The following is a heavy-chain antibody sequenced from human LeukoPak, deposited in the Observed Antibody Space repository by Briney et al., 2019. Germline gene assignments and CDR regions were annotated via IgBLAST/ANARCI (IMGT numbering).Heavy chain of an antibody. CDR2: ISGSGGST. J-gene: IGHJ5*02. CDR3: AKDHYGSGSYYNVKWFDP. V-gene: IGHV3-23*01. D-gene: IGHD3-10*01. Sequence: GGSLRLSCAASGFTFSSYAMSWVRQAPGKGLEWVSAISGSGGSTYYADSVKGRFTISRHNSKNTLYLQMNSLRAEDTAVYYCAKDHYGSGSYYNVKWFDPWGQGTLVTVSS. CDR1: GFTFSSYA.